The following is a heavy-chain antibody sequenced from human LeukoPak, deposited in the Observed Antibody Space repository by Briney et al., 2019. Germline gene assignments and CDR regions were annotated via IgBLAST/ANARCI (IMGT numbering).Heavy chain of an antibody. Sequence: DPSETLSLTCAVYGGSFSGYYWSWIRQPPGKGLEWIGEINHSGSTNYNPSLKSRVTISVDTSKIQFSLKLSSVTAADTAVCYCVRVDGHTAIGRHYGMDVWGQGTTVTVSS. J-gene: IGHJ6*02. CDR2: INHSGST. CDR3: VRVDGHTAIGRHYGMDV. CDR1: GGSFSGYY. V-gene: IGHV4-34*01. D-gene: IGHD5-18*01.